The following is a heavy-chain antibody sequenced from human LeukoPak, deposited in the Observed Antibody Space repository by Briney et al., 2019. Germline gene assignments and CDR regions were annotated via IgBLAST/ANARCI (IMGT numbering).Heavy chain of an antibody. CDR1: GFAIDEHG. CDR2: INWSGGST. D-gene: IGHD2-2*01. CDR3: ARAPITSPFYFDY. V-gene: IGHV3-20*04. Sequence: GGSLRLSCTASGFAIDEHGMSWVRQVPGKGLEWVSGINWSGGSTGYADPLRGRFTISRDNAKNSLYLQMDNLRAEDTALYYCARAPITSPFYFDYWGQGTLVTVSS. J-gene: IGHJ4*02.